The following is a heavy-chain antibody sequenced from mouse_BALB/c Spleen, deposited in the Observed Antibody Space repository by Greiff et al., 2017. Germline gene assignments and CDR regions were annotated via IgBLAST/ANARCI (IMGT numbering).Heavy chain of an antibody. CDR3: AKITTVVANYAMDY. CDR2: IWGGGST. D-gene: IGHD1-1*01. V-gene: IGHV2-6-5*01. J-gene: IGHJ4*01. Sequence: VQGVESGPGLVAPSQSLSITCTVSGFSLTDYGVSWIRQPPGKGLEWLGVIWGGGSTYYNSALKSRLSISKDNSKSQVFLKMNSLQTDDTAMYYCAKITTVVANYAMDYWGQGTSVTVSS. CDR1: GFSLTDYG.